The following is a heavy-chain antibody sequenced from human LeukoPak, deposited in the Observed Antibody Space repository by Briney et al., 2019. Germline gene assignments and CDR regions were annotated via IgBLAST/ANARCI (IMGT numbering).Heavy chain of an antibody. CDR1: GFTFSSYA. CDR3: ARDPPGTGHYFDY. V-gene: IGHV3-23*01. D-gene: IGHD1-1*01. J-gene: IGHJ4*02. CDR2: ISGPAGSW. Sequence: GGSLRLSCAASGFTFSSYAMSWVRQAPGKGLEWVSAISGPAGSWDYADSVKGRFTISRDNSKNSLYLQMNSLRAEDTAAYYCARDPPGTGHYFDYWGQGTLVTVSS.